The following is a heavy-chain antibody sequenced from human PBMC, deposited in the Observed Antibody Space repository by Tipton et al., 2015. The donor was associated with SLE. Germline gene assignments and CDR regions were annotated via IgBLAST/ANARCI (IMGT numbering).Heavy chain of an antibody. Sequence: LRLSCTVSGGSIGSFYWSWIRQPPGKGLEWIGTIYSSGSTYHNPSLKSRVTLSIDTSKNQFSLKLSSVTAADTAVYYCARLGGYDFWSGFDFDSWGQGTLVTVSS. CDR3: ARLGGYDFWSGFDFDS. V-gene: IGHV4-59*04. J-gene: IGHJ4*02. CDR2: IYSSGST. D-gene: IGHD3-3*01. CDR1: GGSIGSFY.